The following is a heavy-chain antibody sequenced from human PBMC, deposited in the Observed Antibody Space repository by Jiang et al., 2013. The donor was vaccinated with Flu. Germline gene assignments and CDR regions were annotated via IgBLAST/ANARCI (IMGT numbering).Heavy chain of an antibody. CDR2: IYYSGST. D-gene: IGHD3-16*02. CDR3: ARRGYDYVWGSYRYYFDY. CDR1: GGSISSSSYY. J-gene: IGHJ4*02. Sequence: GSGLVKPSETLSLTCTVSGGSISSSSYYWGWIRQPPGKGLEWIGSIYYSGSTYYNPSLKSRVTISVDTSKNQFSLKLSSVTAADTAVYYCARRGYDYVWGSYRYYFDYWGQGTLVTVSS. V-gene: IGHV4-39*07.